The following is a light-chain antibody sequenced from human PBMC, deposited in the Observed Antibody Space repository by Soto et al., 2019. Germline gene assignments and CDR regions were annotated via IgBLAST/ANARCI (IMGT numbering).Light chain of an antibody. J-gene: IGKJ1*01. V-gene: IGKV3-15*01. CDR1: QSVSSN. CDR2: GGS. CDR3: QQYNKWPRT. Sequence: EIVMTQSPATLSVSPGERATLSCRASQSVSSNLAWYQQKPGQAPRLLIYGGSTWATGIPARFSGSGSGTEFTLTISSLQSEDFAVYYCQQYNKWPRTFGQGTKVEIK.